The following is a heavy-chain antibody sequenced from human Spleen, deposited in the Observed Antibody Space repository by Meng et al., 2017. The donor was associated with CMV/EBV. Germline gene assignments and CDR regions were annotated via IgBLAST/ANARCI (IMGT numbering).Heavy chain of an antibody. CDR1: GGFVNNREYY. Sequence: GSGGFVNNREYYWVWIRQPPGKGPQWIGSVFSSGTTYFSPSLKSRITMSVDTSKNQFSLSLRSVTAADTAVYYCARAGWNQFFDYWGPGTLVTVSS. CDR3: ARAGWNQFFDY. V-gene: IGHV4-39*07. J-gene: IGHJ4*02. CDR2: VFSSGTT. D-gene: IGHD1-1*01.